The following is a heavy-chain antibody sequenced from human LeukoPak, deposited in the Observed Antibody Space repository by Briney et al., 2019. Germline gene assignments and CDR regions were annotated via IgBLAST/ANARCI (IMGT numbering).Heavy chain of an antibody. CDR2: IYPGDPET. V-gene: IGHV5-51*01. CDR3: AKGSGSYYKVPFDY. D-gene: IGHD3-10*01. J-gene: IGHJ4*02. CDR1: GYNFSRYW. Sequence: GESLRISCKGSGYNFSRYWIGWVRQMAGKGLEWMGIIYPGDPETRCSPSFQGQVTISADKSINTAYLQWSSLKASDTAMYYCAKGSGSYYKVPFDYWGQGTLVTVSS.